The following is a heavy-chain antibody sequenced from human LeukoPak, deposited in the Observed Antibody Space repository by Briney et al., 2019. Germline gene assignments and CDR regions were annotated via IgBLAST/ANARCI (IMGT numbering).Heavy chain of an antibody. CDR2: VNAKSGGT. Sequence: ASVKVSCKASGYAFTGYYMHWVRQAPGQGLEWMGWVNAKSGGTNYAQKFQGRVTMTRDTSISTAYMELSRLTSDDTAAYYCARTENDPWGQGTLVTVSS. J-gene: IGHJ5*02. D-gene: IGHD5-24*01. V-gene: IGHV1-2*02. CDR3: ARTENDP. CDR1: GYAFTGYY.